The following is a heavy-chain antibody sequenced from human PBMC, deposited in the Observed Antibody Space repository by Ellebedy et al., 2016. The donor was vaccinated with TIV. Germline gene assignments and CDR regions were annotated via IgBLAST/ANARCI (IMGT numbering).Heavy chain of an antibody. Sequence: PGGSLRLSCAASGFTFNSYAMHWVRQAVGKGLEWVANINQDASRKYYLDSVKGRFTVSRDNAKNSLYLQMNSLRAEDTAVYYCSSWKYWGQGALVTVSS. D-gene: IGHD1-1*01. V-gene: IGHV3-7*01. CDR1: GFTFNSYA. CDR3: SSWKY. J-gene: IGHJ4*01. CDR2: INQDASRK.